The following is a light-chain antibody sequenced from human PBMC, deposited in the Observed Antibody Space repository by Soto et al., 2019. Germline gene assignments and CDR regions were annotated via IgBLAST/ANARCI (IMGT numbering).Light chain of an antibody. CDR1: QSISTW. CDR3: QQYNSPIT. V-gene: IGKV1-5*01. J-gene: IGKJ5*01. CDR2: DAS. Sequence: DIQMTQSPSTLSASVGDRVIITFRASQSISTWLAWYQQKPGKAPKLLIDDASNLESGVPSRFSGSGSGTEFTLTISSLQPDDFATYYCQQYNSPITFGQGTRLEIK.